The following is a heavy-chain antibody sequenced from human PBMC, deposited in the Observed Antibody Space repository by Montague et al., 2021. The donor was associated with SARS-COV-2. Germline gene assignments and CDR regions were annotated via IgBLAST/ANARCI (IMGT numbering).Heavy chain of an antibody. Sequence: SETPSLTCTVSGGSISSYYWNWIRQPPGKGLEWIGYIYYSGSTNYNPSXXSRVTISVDTSKNQFSLKLSSVTAADTAVYYCARGGGSGYRYYFDYWGQGSLVTVSS. CDR1: GGSISSYY. V-gene: IGHV4-59*01. CDR3: ARGGGSGYRYYFDY. CDR2: IYYSGST. D-gene: IGHD3-22*01. J-gene: IGHJ4*02.